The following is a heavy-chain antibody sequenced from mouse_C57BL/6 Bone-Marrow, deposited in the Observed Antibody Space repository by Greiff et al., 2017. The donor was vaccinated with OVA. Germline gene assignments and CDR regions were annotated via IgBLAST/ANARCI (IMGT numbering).Heavy chain of an antibody. Sequence: VQLQQSGAELVRPGASVKLSCTASGFNIKDDYMHWVKERPEQGLEWIGWIDPENGDTEYAPKFQGKATITADTSSKTVYLHLRSLTSEDTAVYYCTTYRYWGQGTTLTVSS. J-gene: IGHJ2*01. CDR2: IDPENGDT. V-gene: IGHV14-4*01. CDR3: TTYRY. CDR1: GFNIKDDY.